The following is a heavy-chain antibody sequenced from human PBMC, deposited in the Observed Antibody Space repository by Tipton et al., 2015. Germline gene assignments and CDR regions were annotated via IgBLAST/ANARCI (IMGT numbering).Heavy chain of an antibody. CDR2: ISTYDGNT. Sequence: QVQSGAEVKKPGASVKVSCKASGYTFTSYGFSWVRQAPGQGLEWMGWISTYDGNTDYAQRLRGRVTLTTDTSTTTVYMELWSLRSDDTAVYYCVRDNYGGNSGFFDYWGQGTLVTVSS. CDR3: VRDNYGGNSGFFDY. V-gene: IGHV1-18*01. D-gene: IGHD4-23*01. CDR1: GYTFTSYG. J-gene: IGHJ4*02.